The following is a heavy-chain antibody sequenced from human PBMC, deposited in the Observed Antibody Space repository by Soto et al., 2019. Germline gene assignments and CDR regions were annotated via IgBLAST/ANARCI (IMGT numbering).Heavy chain of an antibody. CDR1: GFTFSSYG. J-gene: IGHJ3*02. D-gene: IGHD3-22*01. Sequence: GGSLRLSCAASGFTFSSYGMHWVRQAPGKGLEWVAVISYDGSNKYYADSVKGRFTISRDNSKNTLYLQMNSLRAEDTAVYYCAKIVVVITDAFDIWGQGTMVTVSS. V-gene: IGHV3-30*18. CDR3: AKIVVVITDAFDI. CDR2: ISYDGSNK.